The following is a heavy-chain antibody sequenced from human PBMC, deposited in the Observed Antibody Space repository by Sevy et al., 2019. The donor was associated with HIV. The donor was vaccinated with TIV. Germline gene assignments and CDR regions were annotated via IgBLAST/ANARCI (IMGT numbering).Heavy chain of an antibody. V-gene: IGHV1-2*02. CDR1: GYTFTGYY. J-gene: IGHJ3*02. D-gene: IGHD3-3*02. CDR3: ARSISAGNPDAFDI. CDR2: INPNSGGT. Sequence: ASVKVSCKASGYTFTGYYMHWVRQAPGQGLEWMGWINPNSGGTNYAQKFQGRVTMTRDTSISTAYMELSRLRSDDMAVYYCARSISAGNPDAFDIWGQGTMVTVSS.